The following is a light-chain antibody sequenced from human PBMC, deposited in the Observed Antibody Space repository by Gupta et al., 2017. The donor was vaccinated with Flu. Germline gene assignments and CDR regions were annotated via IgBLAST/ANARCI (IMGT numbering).Light chain of an antibody. CDR3: QQRRSWPPAIT. V-gene: IGKV3-11*01. Sequence: EIVLTQSPATLSLSPGERATLSCRASQSVSNYLAWYQQRPGQTPRLLIYDASTRATGIPARFSGSGSGTDFTLTISSLEPEDFAVYYCQQRRSWPPAITFGQGTRLEIK. CDR1: QSVSNY. J-gene: IGKJ5*01. CDR2: DAS.